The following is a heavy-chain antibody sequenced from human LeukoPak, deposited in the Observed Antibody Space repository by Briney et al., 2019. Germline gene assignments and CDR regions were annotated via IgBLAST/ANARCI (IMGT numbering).Heavy chain of an antibody. Sequence: PGGSLRLSCAASGFTFSSYAMSWVRQAPGKGLEWVSAISGSGGSTYYADSVKGRFTISRDNSKNTLYLQMNSLRAEDTAVYYCAKDRTGDFWSGYYDEYGWFDPWGQGTLVTVSS. J-gene: IGHJ5*02. CDR2: ISGSGGST. D-gene: IGHD3-3*01. CDR1: GFTFSSYA. CDR3: AKDRTGDFWSGYYDEYGWFDP. V-gene: IGHV3-23*01.